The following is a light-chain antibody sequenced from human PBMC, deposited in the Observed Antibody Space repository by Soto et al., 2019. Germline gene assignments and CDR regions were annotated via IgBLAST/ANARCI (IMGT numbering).Light chain of an antibody. V-gene: IGKV1-27*01. CDR1: QGISNY. Sequence: DIQMTQSPSSLSASVGDRVTITCRASQGISNYVAWYQQKPGKPPKLLIYAASTLQSGVPSRFSGSGSGTDFTLTINSLQPEDATTYSCQKYSSVPVFGPGTKVDIK. J-gene: IGKJ3*01. CDR2: AAS. CDR3: QKYSSVPV.